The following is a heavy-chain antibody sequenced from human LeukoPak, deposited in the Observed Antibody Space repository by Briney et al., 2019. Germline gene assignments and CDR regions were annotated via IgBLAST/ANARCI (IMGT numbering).Heavy chain of an antibody. CDR2: ISSSGSTI. J-gene: IGHJ5*02. CDR1: GFTFSNYE. D-gene: IGHD1-1*01. Sequence: PGGSLRLSCAASGFTFSNYEMNWVRQAPGKGLEWVSYISSSGSTIYYGDSVKGRFTISRDNSKNTLYLQMNSLRAEDTAVYYCAKVMRAGYNWNDHNWFDPWGQGTLVTVSS. CDR3: AKVMRAGYNWNDHNWFDP. V-gene: IGHV3-48*03.